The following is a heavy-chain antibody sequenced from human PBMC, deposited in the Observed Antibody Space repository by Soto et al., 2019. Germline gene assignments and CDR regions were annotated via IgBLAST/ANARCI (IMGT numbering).Heavy chain of an antibody. Sequence: PSETLSLTCTVSGGSISSGDYYWIWIRQPPGKGLEWLGYSYDSGGAYYNPSLKSRVTIAVDTSKNQVSLKLSSVTAADTAVDYCARGYCDSSGYSYHYFDYWGQGTLVTVSS. D-gene: IGHD3-22*01. J-gene: IGHJ4*02. CDR1: GGSISSGDYY. V-gene: IGHV4-30-4*01. CDR3: ARGYCDSSGYSYHYFDY. CDR2: SYDSGGA.